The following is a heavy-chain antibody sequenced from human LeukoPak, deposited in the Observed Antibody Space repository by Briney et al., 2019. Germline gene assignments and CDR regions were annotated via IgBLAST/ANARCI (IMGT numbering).Heavy chain of an antibody. CDR3: ARATTARYLDY. J-gene: IGHJ4*02. CDR2: IWYDGSNQ. CDR1: GFSFRSHG. D-gene: IGHD5-12*01. Sequence: GRSLRLSGAASGFSFRSHGMHWVRHAPGKGLEWVAVIWYDGSNQYYADSVKGRFTISRDTSKNMIFLQMNSLRDNDTAVYYCARATTARYLDYWGQGTLVIVSS. V-gene: IGHV3-33*01.